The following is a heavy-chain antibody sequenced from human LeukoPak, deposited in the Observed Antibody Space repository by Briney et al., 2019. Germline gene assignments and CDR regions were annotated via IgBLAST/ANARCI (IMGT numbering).Heavy chain of an antibody. CDR3: ARDFHGDYGFDY. D-gene: IGHD4-17*01. Sequence: GGSLRLSCAASGFTFSSYAMSWVRQAPGKGLEWISYISSSSGTTYYADSVKGRFTISRDNAKNSLYLQMNSLRAEDTAVYYCARDFHGDYGFDYWGQGTLVTVSS. CDR2: ISSSSGTT. J-gene: IGHJ4*02. CDR1: GFTFSSYA. V-gene: IGHV3-48*04.